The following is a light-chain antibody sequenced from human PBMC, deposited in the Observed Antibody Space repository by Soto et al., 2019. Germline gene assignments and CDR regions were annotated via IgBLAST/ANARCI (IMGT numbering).Light chain of an antibody. CDR1: LDIGND. V-gene: IGKV1-39*01. CDR2: AAS. CDR3: QQSYSSPPT. Sequence: DIQVTQSPSSLSASIGDRVSITCRASLDIGNDLDWYQQKPGKAPKLLIFAASSLQSGVPSRFSGSRSGPDFTLTISSLQPEDFATYYCQQSYSSPPTFGQGTKVDIK. J-gene: IGKJ1*01.